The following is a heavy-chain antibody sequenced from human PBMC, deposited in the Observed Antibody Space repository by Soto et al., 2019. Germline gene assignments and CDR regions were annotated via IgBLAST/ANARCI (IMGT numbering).Heavy chain of an antibody. CDR3: ARESEDLTSNFDY. Sequence: EVQLVESGGGLVKPGGSLRLSCAASGFTFTRYSMNWVRQAPGKGLEWVSSISSTTNYIYYGDSMKGRFTISRDNAKNSLYLEMKSLRGEDTAVYYCARESEDLTSNFDYWCQGTLVTVST. J-gene: IGHJ4*02. CDR1: GFTFTRYS. V-gene: IGHV3-21*06. CDR2: ISSTTNYI.